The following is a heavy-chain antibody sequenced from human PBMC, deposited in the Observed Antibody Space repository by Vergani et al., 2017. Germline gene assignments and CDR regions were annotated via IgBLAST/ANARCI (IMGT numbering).Heavy chain of an antibody. J-gene: IGHJ4*02. CDR1: GFDFSQAW. Sequence: EVQLVESGGGLVKPGGSLRLSCQVSGFDFSQAWMNWVRQSPGKGLEYIGLSKPKTEGGTTHYNAAMKGRVTISRDDSKSVLFLEMTNLAPEDTAVYYCARGYCTNSICRGKVDSWGQGTLVTVSS. V-gene: IGHV3-15*05. CDR2: SKPKTEGGTT. CDR3: ARGYCTNSICRGKVDS. D-gene: IGHD2-8*01.